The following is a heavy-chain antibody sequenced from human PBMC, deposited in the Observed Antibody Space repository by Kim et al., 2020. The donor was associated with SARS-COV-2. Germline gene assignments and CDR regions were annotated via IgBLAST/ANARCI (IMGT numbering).Heavy chain of an antibody. J-gene: IGHJ6*02. Sequence: TYSNPSLKSRVTISVDTSKNQFSLKLSSVTAADTAVYYCARDGAGAGMDVWGQGTTVTVSS. CDR2: T. CDR3: ARDGAGAGMDV. V-gene: IGHV4-39*07. D-gene: IGHD4-17*01.